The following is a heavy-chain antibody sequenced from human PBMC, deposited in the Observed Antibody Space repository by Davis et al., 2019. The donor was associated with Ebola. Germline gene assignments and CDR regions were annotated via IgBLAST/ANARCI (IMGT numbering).Heavy chain of an antibody. CDR3: ARRRGYSYGYLY. CDR1: GGSFSGYY. Sequence: GSLRLSCAVYGGSFSGYYWSWIRQPPGKGLEWIGEINHSGSTNYNPSLKSRVTISVDTSKNQFSLKLSSVTAADTAVYYCARRRGYSYGYLYWGQGTLVTVSS. CDR2: INHSGST. J-gene: IGHJ4*02. V-gene: IGHV4-34*01. D-gene: IGHD5-18*01.